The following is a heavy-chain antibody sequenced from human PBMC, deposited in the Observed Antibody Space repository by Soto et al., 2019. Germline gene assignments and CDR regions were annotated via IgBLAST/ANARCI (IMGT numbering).Heavy chain of an antibody. CDR2: IYHSGSS. Sequence: SETLSLTCAVSGGSISSSYWWSWVRQSPGKGLEWIGEIYHSGSSNYNPSLKSRVTISVDKSKNQFSLKLTSVTAADTAVYYCARGPGGSLAYYFDSWGQGTLVTVSS. V-gene: IGHV4-4*02. D-gene: IGHD3-16*01. CDR1: GGSISSSYW. J-gene: IGHJ4*02. CDR3: ARGPGGSLAYYFDS.